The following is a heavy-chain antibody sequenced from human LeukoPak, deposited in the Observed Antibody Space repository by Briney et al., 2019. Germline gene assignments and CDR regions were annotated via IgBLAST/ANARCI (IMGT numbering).Heavy chain of an antibody. D-gene: IGHD2-2*02. CDR2: IYYSGST. CDR1: GGSISSYY. J-gene: IGHJ4*02. Sequence: SETLSLTCTVSGGSISSYYWSWIRQPPGKGLEWIGYIYYSGSTNYNPSLKSRVTISVDTSKNQFSLKLSSVTAADTAVYYCASSTYCSSTSCYKPFDYWGQGTPVTVSS. CDR3: ASSTYCSSTSCYKPFDY. V-gene: IGHV4-59*01.